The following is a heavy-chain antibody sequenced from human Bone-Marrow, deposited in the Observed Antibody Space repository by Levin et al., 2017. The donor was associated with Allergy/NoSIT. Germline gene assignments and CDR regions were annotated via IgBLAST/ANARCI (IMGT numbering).Heavy chain of an antibody. J-gene: IGHJ5*02. Sequence: SETLSLTCAVYGGSSSGYYWSWIRQPPGKGLEWIGEINHSGSTNYNPSLKSRVTISVDTSKNQFSLKLSSVTAADTAVYYCARGPPLSCSSTSCYYGEPHNWFDPWGQGTLVTVSS. CDR3: ARGPPLSCSSTSCYYGEPHNWFDP. CDR1: GGSSSGYY. V-gene: IGHV4-34*01. D-gene: IGHD2-2*01. CDR2: INHSGST.